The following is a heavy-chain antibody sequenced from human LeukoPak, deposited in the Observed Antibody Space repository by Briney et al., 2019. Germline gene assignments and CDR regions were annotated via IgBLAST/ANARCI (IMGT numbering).Heavy chain of an antibody. CDR2: IFYSGSI. V-gene: IGHV4-31*03. CDR1: GGSISSGGYY. D-gene: IGHD3-22*01. Sequence: PSETLSLTCTVSGGSISSGGYYWSWLRQHTGKGLEWIGYIFYSGSIYYNPSLKSRVTISIDTSKNHFSLKLSSVTAADTAEYYCARAGYDSSGYSTYYFDYWGQGTLVTVSS. CDR3: ARAGYDSSGYSTYYFDY. J-gene: IGHJ4*02.